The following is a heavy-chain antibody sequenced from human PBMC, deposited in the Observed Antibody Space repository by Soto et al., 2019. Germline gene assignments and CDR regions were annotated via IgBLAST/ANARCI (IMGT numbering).Heavy chain of an antibody. J-gene: IGHJ6*02. Sequence: GGSLRLSCAASGFTFSSYGMHWVRQAPGKGLEWVAVISYDGSNKYYADSVKGRFTISRDNSKNTLYLQMNSLRAEDTAVYYCANRYYGSGSRRRGYYYYGMDVWGQGTTVTVSS. V-gene: IGHV3-30*18. CDR1: GFTFSSYG. CDR2: ISYDGSNK. CDR3: ANRYYGSGSRRRGYYYYGMDV. D-gene: IGHD3-10*01.